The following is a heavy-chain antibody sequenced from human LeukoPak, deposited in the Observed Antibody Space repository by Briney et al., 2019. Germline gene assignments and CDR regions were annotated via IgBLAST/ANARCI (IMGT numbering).Heavy chain of an antibody. V-gene: IGHV4-34*01. CDR3: ARRGYSYGGRASRRTSFDY. D-gene: IGHD5-18*01. CDR2: INHSGST. CDR1: GGSFSAYY. Sequence: SETLSLTCAVYGGSFSAYYWTWIRQPPGKGLEWIGHINHSGSTNYNPSLKSRVTISVDTSKNQFSLKLSSVTAADTAVYYCARRGYSYGGRASRRTSFDYWGQGTLVTVSS. J-gene: IGHJ4*02.